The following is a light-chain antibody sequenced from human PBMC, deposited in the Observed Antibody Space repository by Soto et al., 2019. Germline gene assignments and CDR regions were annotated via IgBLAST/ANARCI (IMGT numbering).Light chain of an antibody. CDR1: QSISSN. CDR3: QQSYILPCT. V-gene: IGKV1-39*01. J-gene: IGKJ4*01. Sequence: DIQMTQSPSSLPASVGDRVTITCRASQSISSNLNWYQQKPGKAPKVLIYGASSLRSGVPSRFSGSGSGTDFTLTINSLQPEDFAIYFCQQSYILPCTFGGGTRVEI. CDR2: GAS.